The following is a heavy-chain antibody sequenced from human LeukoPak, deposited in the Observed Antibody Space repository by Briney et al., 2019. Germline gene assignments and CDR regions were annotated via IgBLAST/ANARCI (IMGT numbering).Heavy chain of an antibody. CDR1: GGSISSYY. CDR2: IYYSGST. J-gene: IGHJ4*02. D-gene: IGHD3-10*01. CDR3: ARGGVMVRGGGFDY. Sequence: SETLSLTCTVSGGSISSYYRSWIRQPPGKGLEWIGYIYYSGSTNYNPSLKSRVTISVDTSKNQFSLKLGSVTAADTAVYYCARGGVMVRGGGFDYWGQGTLVTVSS. V-gene: IGHV4-59*01.